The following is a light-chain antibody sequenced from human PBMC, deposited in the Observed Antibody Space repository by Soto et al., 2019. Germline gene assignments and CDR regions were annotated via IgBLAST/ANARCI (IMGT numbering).Light chain of an antibody. CDR2: LGS. V-gene: IGKV2-28*01. CDR3: RQALQSPRT. Sequence: DIVMTQSPLSLPVTPGEPASISCRSSQSLLHSNGYNYLDWYLQKPGQSPQLLFFLGSNRASGGPGLFSGSGSRLDYTMKISRVEAEDVGVSYCRQALQSPRTFGQGTKLEIK. J-gene: IGKJ2*01. CDR1: QSLLHSNGYNY.